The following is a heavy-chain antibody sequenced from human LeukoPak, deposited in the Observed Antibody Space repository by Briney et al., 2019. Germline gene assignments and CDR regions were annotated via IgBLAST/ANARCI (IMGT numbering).Heavy chain of an antibody. CDR3: ARGPDIVVVPAASGAYYHYMDV. CDR2: IYYSGST. Sequence: TSETLSLTCTVSGGSTSSSSYYWGWIRQPPGKGLEWIGSIYYSGSTYYNPSLKSRVTISVDTSKNQFSLKLSSVTAADTAVYYCARGPDIVVVPAASGAYYHYMDVWGKGTTVTVSS. J-gene: IGHJ6*03. D-gene: IGHD2-2*01. V-gene: IGHV4-39*07. CDR1: GGSTSSSSYY.